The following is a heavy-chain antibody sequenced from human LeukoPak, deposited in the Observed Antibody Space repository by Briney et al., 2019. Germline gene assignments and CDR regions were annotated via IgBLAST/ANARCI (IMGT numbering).Heavy chain of an antibody. Sequence: GASVKVSCKASGYTFTSYDINWVRQATGQGLEWMGWMYPNSGNTGYAQKFQGRVTMTRNTSISTAYMELSSLRSEDTAVYYCARDGARRIVTTSYYYMDVWGKGTTVTVSS. CDR1: GYTFTSYD. V-gene: IGHV1-8*01. D-gene: IGHD4-11*01. J-gene: IGHJ6*03. CDR3: ARDGARRIVTTSYYYMDV. CDR2: MYPNSGNT.